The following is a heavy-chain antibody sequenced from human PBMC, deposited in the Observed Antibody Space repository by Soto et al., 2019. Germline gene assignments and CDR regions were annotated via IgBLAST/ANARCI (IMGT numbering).Heavy chain of an antibody. CDR3: ARCYCSVGSCYTCWHFDL. CDR1: GYTFNNYG. J-gene: IGHJ2*01. D-gene: IGHD2-15*01. V-gene: IGHV1-18*01. Sequence: QVQLVQSGAEVKKPGASVKVSCKASGYTFNNYGISWVRQAPGQGLEWMGWIGPYNGNTDHAQNFQGRVTMTTATSTNTAYMELRSLRSYDTALYYCARCYCSVGSCYTCWHFDLWGRGTLVTVSS. CDR2: IGPYNGNT.